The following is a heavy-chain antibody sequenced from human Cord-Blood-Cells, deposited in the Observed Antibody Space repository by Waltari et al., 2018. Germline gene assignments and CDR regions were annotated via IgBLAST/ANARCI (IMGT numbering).Heavy chain of an antibody. CDR3: ASRGRDWYFDL. CDR2: INPSGGST. J-gene: IGHJ2*01. V-gene: IGHV1-46*01. D-gene: IGHD3-10*01. CDR1: GYTFTSYY. Sequence: QVQLVQSGAEVKKPGASVKVSCKASGYTFTSYYMHWVRQAPGQGLEWMGIINPSGGSTSYAQKFQGRVTMTRDTSTSTVYMELSSLRSEDTAVYYRASRGRDWYFDLWGRGTLVTVSS.